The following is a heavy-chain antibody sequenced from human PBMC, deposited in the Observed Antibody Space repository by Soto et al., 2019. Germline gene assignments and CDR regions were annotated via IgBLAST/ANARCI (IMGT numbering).Heavy chain of an antibody. Sequence: QLQLQESGSGLVKPSQTLSLTCAVSGGSISSGGYSWSWIRQPPGKGLEWIGYIYYSGSIYYNPSLKSRVTITVARSKNQFSLKXSSVTAADTAVYYCARGGGYTFDYWGQGTLVTVSS. J-gene: IGHJ4*02. D-gene: IGHD3-16*01. CDR2: IYYSGSI. CDR1: GGSISSGGYS. V-gene: IGHV4-30-2*01. CDR3: ARGGGYTFDY.